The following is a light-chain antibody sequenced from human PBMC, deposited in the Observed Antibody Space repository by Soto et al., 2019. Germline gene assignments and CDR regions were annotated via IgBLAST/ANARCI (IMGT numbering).Light chain of an antibody. CDR3: QQSGSSFYT. J-gene: IGKJ2*01. CDR1: QSVSSAY. V-gene: IGKV3-20*01. CDR2: GAS. Sequence: EIVLTQSPGTLSLSPGERATLSCRASQSVSSAYLAWYQQIPGQAPRLLIYGASSRATGIPDRFSGSGSGTDFPLTISGLEPEDVAVYYCQQSGSSFYTFGQGTKLEIK.